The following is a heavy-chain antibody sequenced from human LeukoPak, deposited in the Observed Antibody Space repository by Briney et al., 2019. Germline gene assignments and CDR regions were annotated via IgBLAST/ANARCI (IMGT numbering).Heavy chain of an antibody. D-gene: IGHD2-2*01. J-gene: IGHJ6*02. CDR3: ARGGTFCSSITCSPRDNYYYYGMDV. CDR2: IHYRGNT. Sequence: PSETLSLTCTVSGGSLSTHYWSWIRQPPGKGREWVGYIHYRGNTDYNPSLRGRATISVDRSKNQFSLSLSSVTAADTAMYYCARGGTFCSSITCSPRDNYYYYGMDVWGHGTTVTVSS. V-gene: IGHV4-59*11. CDR1: GGSLSTHY.